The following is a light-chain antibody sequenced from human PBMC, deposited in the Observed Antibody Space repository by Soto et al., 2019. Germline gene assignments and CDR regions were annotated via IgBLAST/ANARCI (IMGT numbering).Light chain of an antibody. CDR3: QQHDNWPPIT. V-gene: IGKV1-5*03. CDR2: KAS. J-gene: IGKJ5*01. CDR1: QSITGW. Sequence: DIQMPHSPPTLSASVLYRLTISVRASQSITGWLAWFQQKPGKAPKLLISKASKLESGVPSRFSGSGSGTEFTLTISSLQSEDFAVYYCQQHDNWPPITFGQGTRLEIK.